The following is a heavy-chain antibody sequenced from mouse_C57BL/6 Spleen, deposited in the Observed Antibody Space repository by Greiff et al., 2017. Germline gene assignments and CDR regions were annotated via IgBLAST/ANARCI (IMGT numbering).Heavy chain of an antibody. Sequence: QVQLQQPGAELVKPGASVKLSCKASGYTFTSYWMHWVKQRPGQGLEWIGKIHPNSGSTNYNEKFKSKATLTVDKSSSTAYMQLSNLTSEDSAFYYCAREDYDHDYWGQGTTLTVSS. CDR2: IHPNSGST. J-gene: IGHJ2*01. CDR3: AREDYDHDY. D-gene: IGHD2-4*01. V-gene: IGHV1-64*01. CDR1: GYTFTSYW.